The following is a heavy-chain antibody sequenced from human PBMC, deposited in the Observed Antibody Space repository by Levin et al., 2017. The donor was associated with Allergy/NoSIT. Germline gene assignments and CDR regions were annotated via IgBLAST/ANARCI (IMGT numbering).Heavy chain of an antibody. J-gene: IGHJ4*02. D-gene: IGHD3-10*01. V-gene: IGHV3-30-3*01. Sequence: LSLTCAASGFSFSDSPMTWVRPGQGKGLEWVAATSYDGSNKNYADSVKGRFTISRDNSKNTLYLQMNSLRAEDTAVYYCARAVSGSFFDYWGQGTLVTVSS. CDR3: ARAVSGSFFDY. CDR2: TSYDGSNK. CDR1: GFSFSDSP.